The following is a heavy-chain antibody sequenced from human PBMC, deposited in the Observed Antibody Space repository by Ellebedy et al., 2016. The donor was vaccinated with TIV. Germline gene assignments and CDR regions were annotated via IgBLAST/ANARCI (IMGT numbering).Heavy chain of an antibody. J-gene: IGHJ4*02. Sequence: GGSLRLSXAASGFTVSSNYMNWVRQAPGKGLEWVSIIYPDGGAYYAGSVKGRFTISRDSSQNTLSLQMNSLRVEDTAVYYCARATLHNRGDNWGQGTLVTVSA. CDR1: GFTVSSNY. V-gene: IGHV3-53*01. CDR2: IYPDGGA. CDR3: ARATLHNRGDN. D-gene: IGHD1-1*01.